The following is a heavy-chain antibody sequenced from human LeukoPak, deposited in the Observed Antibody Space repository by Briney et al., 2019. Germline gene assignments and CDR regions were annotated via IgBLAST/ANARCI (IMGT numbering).Heavy chain of an antibody. Sequence: GGSLRLSCAASGFTFSTSWVHWVRQAPGKGLVWVSRINSDGSTTTYADSVKGRFIVSRGNAKNTLYLQMNSLGAEDTAVYYCTRAGNYYFEYWGQGTLVTVSS. CDR3: TRAGNYYFEY. CDR1: GFTFSTSW. CDR2: INSDGSTT. D-gene: IGHD1-7*01. J-gene: IGHJ4*02. V-gene: IGHV3-74*01.